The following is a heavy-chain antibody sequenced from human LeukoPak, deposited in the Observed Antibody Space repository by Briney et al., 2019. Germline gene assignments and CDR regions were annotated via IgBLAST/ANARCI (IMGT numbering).Heavy chain of an antibody. D-gene: IGHD4-17*01. Sequence: PSETLSLTCTVSGGSVSSGSYYWSWIRQPPGKGLEWIGYIYYSGTTNYNPSLKSRVTMSVDKSKNQFSLKLSSVTAADTAVYYCATYFYGEYGSYYFDYWGQGTLVTVSS. CDR2: IYYSGTT. V-gene: IGHV4-61*01. CDR3: ATYFYGEYGSYYFDY. J-gene: IGHJ4*02. CDR1: GGSVSSGSYY.